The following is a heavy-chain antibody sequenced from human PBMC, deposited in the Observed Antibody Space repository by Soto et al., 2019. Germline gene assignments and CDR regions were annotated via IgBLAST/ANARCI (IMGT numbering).Heavy chain of an antibody. Sequence: SETLSLTCGVYGGPFSGYHWIWIRQPPGKGLEWMGEINHSGSTNYNPSLKSRVTISVDTSKNQFFLRLSSVSAADTAVYYCARGRYGNHYYYGMDVWGHGTTVTVSS. J-gene: IGHJ6*02. V-gene: IGHV4-34*01. CDR3: ARGRYGNHYYYGMDV. CDR1: GGPFSGYH. CDR2: INHSGST. D-gene: IGHD4-4*01.